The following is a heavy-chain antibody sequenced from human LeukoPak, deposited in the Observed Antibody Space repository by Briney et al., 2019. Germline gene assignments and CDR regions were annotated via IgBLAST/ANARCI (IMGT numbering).Heavy chain of an antibody. J-gene: IGHJ4*02. D-gene: IGHD3-22*01. CDR2: IHPNSGGT. CDR1: GYTXTGYY. Sequence: GASVKVSCTASGYTXTGYYMHWVRQAPGQGLEWMAWIHPNSGGTKYAQRFQGRVTATRDTSISTVYMELSRLRSDDTAVYYCARWGKYYYDSSGYYYWGQGTLVSVSS. V-gene: IGHV1-2*02. CDR3: ARWGKYYYDSSGYYY.